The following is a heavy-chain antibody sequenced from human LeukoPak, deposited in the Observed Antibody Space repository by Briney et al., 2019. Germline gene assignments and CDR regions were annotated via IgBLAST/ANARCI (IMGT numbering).Heavy chain of an antibody. D-gene: IGHD2-21*01. Sequence: GGSLSLSHAASGFTLINYAMSWVRQAPGKGLEWVSGISGPGGSTYYADSVKGRFTISRDNSKNTLYLQMNSLRAADTAVYYCAKDSWSFHDTFDIWGQGTMVTVSS. J-gene: IGHJ3*02. CDR1: GFTLINYA. CDR2: ISGPGGST. V-gene: IGHV3-23*01. CDR3: AKDSWSFHDTFDI.